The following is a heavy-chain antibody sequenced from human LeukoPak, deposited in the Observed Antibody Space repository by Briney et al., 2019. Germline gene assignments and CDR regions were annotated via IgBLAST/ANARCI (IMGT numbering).Heavy chain of an antibody. CDR2: IYYSGST. V-gene: IGHV4-39*07. Sequence: SETLSLTCTVSGGSISSNSYCWGWIRQPPGKGLEWIGSIYYSGSTYYNPSLKSRVTISVDTSKNQFSLKLSSVTAADTAVYYCALGNYYDSSGYGSWGQGTLVTVSS. D-gene: IGHD3-22*01. CDR3: ALGNYYDSSGYGS. J-gene: IGHJ5*02. CDR1: GGSISSNSYC.